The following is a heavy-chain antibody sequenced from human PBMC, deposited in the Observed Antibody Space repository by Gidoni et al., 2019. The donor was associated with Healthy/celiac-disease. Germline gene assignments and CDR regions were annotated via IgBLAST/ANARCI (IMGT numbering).Heavy chain of an antibody. Sequence: QVQLQHWVSVLLTPSQTLSLTCAVYGGSFSGYYWSWIRQPPGQGLEWIGEINHSGSTNYNPFLKSRVTISVDTSKNQFSLKLSSVTAADTAVYYCARAGSVTSYWYFDLWGRGTLVTVSS. CDR1: GGSFSGYY. CDR2: INHSGST. V-gene: IGHV4-34*01. D-gene: IGHD4-17*01. J-gene: IGHJ2*01. CDR3: ARAGSVTSYWYFDL.